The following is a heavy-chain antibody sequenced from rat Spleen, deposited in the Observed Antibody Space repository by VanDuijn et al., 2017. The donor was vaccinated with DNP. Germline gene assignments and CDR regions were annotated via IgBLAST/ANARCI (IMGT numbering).Heavy chain of an antibody. CDR3: ARGPPYYYDGYFPDY. V-gene: IGHV5-19*01. J-gene: IGHJ2*01. D-gene: IGHD1-12*03. Sequence: EVQLVESGGGLVQPGRSLKLSCAVSGFIFSNYGMHWIRQAPTQGLEWVASITSSGGSTYYPDSVKGRFTISRDNAKNTLYLQMNSLRSEDTATYYCARGPPYYYDGYFPDYWGQGVMVTVSS. CDR2: ITSSGGST. CDR1: GFIFSNYG.